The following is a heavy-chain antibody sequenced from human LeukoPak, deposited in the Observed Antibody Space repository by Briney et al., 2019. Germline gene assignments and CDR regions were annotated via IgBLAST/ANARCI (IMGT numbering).Heavy chain of an antibody. CDR1: GYTLTELS. CDR3: ATGFGIVGATVDY. D-gene: IGHD1-26*01. Sequence: VASVKVSCKVSGYTLTELSMHWVRQAPGKGLEWMGGFDPEDGETIYAQKSQGRVTMTEDTSTDTAYMELSSLRSEDTAVYYCATGFGIVGATVDYWGQGTLVTVSS. J-gene: IGHJ4*02. CDR2: FDPEDGET. V-gene: IGHV1-24*01.